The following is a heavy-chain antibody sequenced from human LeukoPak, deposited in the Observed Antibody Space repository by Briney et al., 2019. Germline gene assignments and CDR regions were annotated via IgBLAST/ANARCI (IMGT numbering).Heavy chain of an antibody. Sequence: SVKVSCKSSGYTFTLFGITRVRQAPGQGAEWRGWITICDGNTHYGQRFQDRVSMTRDIGSNTAFLEWTRLRSDDTAVYFCSRSYHSTSWYYFDLWGQGTLVTVSS. D-gene: IGHD2-2*01. CDR1: GYTFTLFG. CDR3: SRSYHSTSWYYFDL. CDR2: ITICDGNT. J-gene: IGHJ4*02. V-gene: IGHV1-18*01.